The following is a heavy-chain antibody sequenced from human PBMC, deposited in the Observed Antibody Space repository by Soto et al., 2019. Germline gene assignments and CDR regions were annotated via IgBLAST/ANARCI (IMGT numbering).Heavy chain of an antibody. CDR3: ARENYRRGYFDY. CDR2: IYYSGST. V-gene: IGHV4-59*08. CDR1: GGSISSYY. J-gene: IGHJ4*02. Sequence: PSETLSLTCTVSGGSISSYYWSWIRQPPGKGLEWIGYIYYSGSTNYNPSLKSRVTISVDTSKNQFSLKLSSVTAADTAVYYCARENYRRGYFDYWGQGTLVTVSS. D-gene: IGHD1-7*01.